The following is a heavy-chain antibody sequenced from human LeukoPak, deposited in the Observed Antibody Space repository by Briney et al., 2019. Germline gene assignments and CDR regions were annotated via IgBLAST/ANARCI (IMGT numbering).Heavy chain of an antibody. J-gene: IGHJ5*02. CDR2: IGGSGIRT. D-gene: IGHD3-22*01. Sequence: TGGSLRLSCSASGFTFTTYGMNWVRQAPGKGLEWVSGIGGSGIRTYYADSVKGRFIISRDNSRNTLYLQMNSLRAEDTAVYYCAKVRYYYDSSGYYGGSNWFDPWGQGTLVTVSS. V-gene: IGHV3-23*01. CDR3: AKVRYYYDSSGYYGGSNWFDP. CDR1: GFTFTTYG.